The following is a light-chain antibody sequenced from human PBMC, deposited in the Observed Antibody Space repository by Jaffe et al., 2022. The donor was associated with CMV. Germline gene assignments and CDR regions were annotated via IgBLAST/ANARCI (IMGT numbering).Light chain of an antibody. J-gene: IGKJ4*01. Sequence: EIVLTQSPATLSVSPGERATLSCRASQSINSNLAWYQQRSGQVPRLLIYGASTRPTGIPARFSGSGSGTEFTLTISSLQSEDLAIYYCQQYHLWPLTFGGGTKVEIK. CDR3: QQYHLWPLT. CDR2: GAS. V-gene: IGKV3D-15*01. CDR1: QSINSN.